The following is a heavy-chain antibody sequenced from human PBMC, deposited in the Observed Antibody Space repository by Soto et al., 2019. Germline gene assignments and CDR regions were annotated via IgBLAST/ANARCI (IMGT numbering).Heavy chain of an antibody. J-gene: IGHJ5*02. D-gene: IGHD2-2*01. Sequence: SETLSLTCTVSGGSISSSSYYWGWIRQPPGKGLEWIGSIYYSGSTYYNPSLKSRVTISINTSKNQMSLELTSVTAADTAVYYCARHSGQYASSWFDAWGQGTLVTVPQ. CDR2: IYYSGST. V-gene: IGHV4-39*01. CDR1: GGSISSSSYY. CDR3: ARHSGQYASSWFDA.